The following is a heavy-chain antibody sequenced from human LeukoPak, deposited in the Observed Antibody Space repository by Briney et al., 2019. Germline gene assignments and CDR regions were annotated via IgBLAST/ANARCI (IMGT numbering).Heavy chain of an antibody. CDR2: INSDGSSA. CDR3: AIGVVITTAFDN. D-gene: IGHD3-22*01. J-gene: IGHJ4*02. Sequence: GGSLRLSCAASGFTFDNYWMHWVRQAPGKGLVWVSGINSDGSSATYADSVKGRFTISRDNAKNTLYLEMNSLRAEDMAVYYCAIGVVITTAFDNWGQGTLVTVSS. V-gene: IGHV3-74*01. CDR1: GFTFDNYW.